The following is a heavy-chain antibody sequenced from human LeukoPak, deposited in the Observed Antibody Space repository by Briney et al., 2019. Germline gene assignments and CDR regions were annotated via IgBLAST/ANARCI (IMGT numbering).Heavy chain of an antibody. CDR3: ARDWPRLRWSLDY. D-gene: IGHD4-23*01. CDR2: INHSGST. Sequence: SETLSHTCAVYGGSFSGYYWSWIRQPPGKGLEWIGEINHSGSTNYNPSLKSRVTISVDTSKNQFSLKLSSVTAADTAVYYCARDWPRLRWSLDYWGQGTLVTVSS. CDR1: GGSFSGYY. V-gene: IGHV4-34*01. J-gene: IGHJ4*02.